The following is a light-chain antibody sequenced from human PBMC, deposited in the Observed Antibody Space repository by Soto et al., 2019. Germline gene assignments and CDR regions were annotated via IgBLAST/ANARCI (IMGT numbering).Light chain of an antibody. CDR3: QQRSNWPPPMYT. CDR1: QSVSSY. J-gene: IGKJ2*01. CDR2: DAS. Sequence: EIVLTQSPATLSLSPGERATLSCRASQSVSSYLAWYQQKPGQAPRLLIYDASNRATGIPARFSGSGSGTGFTLTISSLEPEDFAVYYCQQRSNWPPPMYTFGQGTKLEIK. V-gene: IGKV3-11*01.